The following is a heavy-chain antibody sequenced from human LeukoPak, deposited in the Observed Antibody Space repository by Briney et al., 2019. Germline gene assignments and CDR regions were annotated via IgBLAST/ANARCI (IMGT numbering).Heavy chain of an antibody. CDR3: ARGGGIVATILYYYYYYMDV. Sequence: GASVKVSSKASGYTFTSYDINWVRQAPGQGLEWMGWMNPNSGNTGYAQKFQGRVTMTRNTSISTAYMELSSLRSEDTAVYYCARGGGIVATILYYYYYYMDVWGKGTTVTVSS. J-gene: IGHJ6*03. V-gene: IGHV1-8*01. CDR1: GYTFTSYD. CDR2: MNPNSGNT. D-gene: IGHD5-12*01.